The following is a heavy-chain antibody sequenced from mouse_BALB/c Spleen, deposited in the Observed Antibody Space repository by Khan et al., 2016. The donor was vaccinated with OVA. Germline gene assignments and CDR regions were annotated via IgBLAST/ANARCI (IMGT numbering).Heavy chain of an antibody. CDR3: AGVGNYWYFDV. D-gene: IGHD2-1*01. CDR2: INTYTGEP. V-gene: IGHV9-3-1*01. J-gene: IGHJ1*01. Sequence: QIQLVQSGPELKKPGETVKISCKASGYTFTNYGMNWVKQAPGKALKWMGWINTYTGEPTYADDFKGRFAFSLETSASTSYLQINNLNNEDTAKDFGAGVGNYWYFDVWGAGTTVTVSS. CDR1: GYTFTNYG.